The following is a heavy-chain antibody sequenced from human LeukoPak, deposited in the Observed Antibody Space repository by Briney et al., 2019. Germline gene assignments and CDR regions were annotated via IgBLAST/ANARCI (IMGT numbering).Heavy chain of an antibody. CDR3: ARDCSSTSCLLGAFDI. J-gene: IGHJ3*02. CDR2: IYTSGST. D-gene: IGHD2-2*01. V-gene: IGHV4-4*07. CDR1: GGSISSYY. Sequence: PSETLSLTCTVSGGSISSYYWSWIRQPAGKGLEWIGRIYTSGSTNYNPSLKSRVTMSVDTSKKQFSLKLSSVTAADTAVYYCARDCSSTSCLLGAFDIWGQGTMVTVSS.